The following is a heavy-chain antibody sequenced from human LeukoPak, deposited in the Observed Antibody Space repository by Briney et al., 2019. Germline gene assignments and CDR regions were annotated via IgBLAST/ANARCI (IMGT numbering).Heavy chain of an antibody. J-gene: IGHJ5*02. V-gene: IGHV4-38-2*02. CDR1: GYSISSGYY. D-gene: IGHD2-21*01. Sequence: SETLSLTCTVSGYSISSGYYWGWIRQPPGKGLEWIGSIYHSGSTHYNPSLKSRVTISVDTSKNQFSLKLSSVTAADTAVYYCARVLSCGGDCYPNWFDPWGQGTLVTVSS. CDR2: IYHSGST. CDR3: ARVLSCGGDCYPNWFDP.